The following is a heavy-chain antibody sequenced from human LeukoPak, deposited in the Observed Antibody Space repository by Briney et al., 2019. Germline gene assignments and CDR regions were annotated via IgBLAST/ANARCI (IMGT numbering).Heavy chain of an antibody. V-gene: IGHV4-59*11. J-gene: IGHJ6*03. D-gene: IGHD3-3*01. CDR3: ARGGSGLEPGDYYYYYMDV. CDR1: GGSISSHY. Sequence: SEALSLTCTVSGGSISSHYWSWIRQPPGKALEWIGYIYYSGSTNYNPSLKSRVTISVDTSKNQFSLKLSSVTAADTAVYYCARGGSGLEPGDYYYYYMDVWGKGTTVTVSS. CDR2: IYYSGST.